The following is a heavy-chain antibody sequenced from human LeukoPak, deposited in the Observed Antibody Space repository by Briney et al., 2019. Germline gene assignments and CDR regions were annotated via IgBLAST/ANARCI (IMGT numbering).Heavy chain of an antibody. CDR3: ARERKYDSNFDY. CDR1: GFTVSSNY. CDR2: IKNDGSTT. D-gene: IGHD1-1*01. J-gene: IGHJ4*02. V-gene: IGHV3-74*01. Sequence: GGSLRLSCAASGFTVSSNYMSWVRQAPGKGLVWVSRIKNDGSTTTYADSVKGRFTVSRDNAKNTLYLQMNSLRAEDTAVYYCARERKYDSNFDYWGQGTLVTVSS.